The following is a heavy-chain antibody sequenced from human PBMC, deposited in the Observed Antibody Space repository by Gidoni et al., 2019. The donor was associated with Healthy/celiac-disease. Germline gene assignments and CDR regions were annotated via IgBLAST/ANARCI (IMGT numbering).Heavy chain of an antibody. CDR3: ARDNIAAAARYYYYGMDV. D-gene: IGHD6-13*01. CDR1: GGAISRGCYY. J-gene: IGHJ6*02. V-gene: IGHV4-31*03. CDR2: IYYSGST. Sequence: QVQLQASGPGLLKPAQTLSVTCTVPGGAISRGCYYWSWLRQHPGKGREWIGYIYYSGSTYYNPSLKSRVTISVDTSKNQFSLKLSSVMAADTAVYYCARDNIAAAARYYYYGMDVWGQGTTVTVSS.